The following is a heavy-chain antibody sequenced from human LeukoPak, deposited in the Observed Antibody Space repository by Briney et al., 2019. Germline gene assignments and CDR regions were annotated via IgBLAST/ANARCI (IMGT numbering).Heavy chain of an antibody. J-gene: IGHJ3*02. CDR2: INPSGGST. CDR1: GYTFTSYY. CDR3: ARAAVSGVVLAGGPTFDI. V-gene: IGHV1-46*01. D-gene: IGHD2-21*01. Sequence: ASVKVSCKASGYTFTSYYMHWVRQAPGQGLEWMGIINPSGGSTSYAQKFQGRVTMTRDTSTSTAYMELRSLRSDDTAVYYCARAAVSGVVLAGGPTFDIWGQGTMVTVSS.